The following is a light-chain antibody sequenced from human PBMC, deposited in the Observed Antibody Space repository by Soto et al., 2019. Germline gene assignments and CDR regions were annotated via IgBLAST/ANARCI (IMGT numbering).Light chain of an antibody. CDR2: GAS. CDR3: QQYDSSPVT. CDR1: QSVSSSY. V-gene: IGKV3-20*01. J-gene: IGKJ1*01. Sequence: EIVLTQSPGTLSLSPGERATLSCRASQSVSSSYLAWYQQKPGQAPRLLIYGASSMATGIPDRFSGSGSGTDFTLTISRLEPEDFAVYYCQQYDSSPVTFGQGTKVEI.